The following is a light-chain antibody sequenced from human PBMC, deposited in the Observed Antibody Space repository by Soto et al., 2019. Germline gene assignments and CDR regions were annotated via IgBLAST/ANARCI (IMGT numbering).Light chain of an antibody. Sequence: QSALTQPASVSRSPGQSITISCTGTSSDVGSYNLVSWYQQHPGKAPKLMIYEGSKRPSGVSNRFSGSKSGNTASLTISGLQAEDEADYYCCSYAGGNYVFGTGTKLTVL. CDR2: EGS. CDR1: SSDVGSYNL. V-gene: IGLV2-23*01. CDR3: CSYAGGNYV. J-gene: IGLJ1*01.